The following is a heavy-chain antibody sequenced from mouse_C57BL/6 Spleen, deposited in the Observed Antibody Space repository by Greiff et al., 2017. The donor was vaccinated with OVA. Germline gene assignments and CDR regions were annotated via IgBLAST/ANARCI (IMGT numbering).Heavy chain of an antibody. CDR3: ARHGDYYGSSSYYFDY. CDR2: FYPGSGSI. Sequence: QVQLQQSGAELVKPGASVKLSCKASGYTFTEYTIHWVKQRSGQGLEWIGWFYPGSGSIKYNEKFKDKATLTADKSSSIVYMELSRLTSEDSAVYFCARHGDYYGSSSYYFDYWGQGTTLTVSS. CDR1: GYTFTEYT. J-gene: IGHJ2*01. D-gene: IGHD1-1*01. V-gene: IGHV1-62-2*01.